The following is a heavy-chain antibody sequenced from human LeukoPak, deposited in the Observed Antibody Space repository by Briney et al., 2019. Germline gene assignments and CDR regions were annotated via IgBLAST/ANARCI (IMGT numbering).Heavy chain of an antibody. D-gene: IGHD6-19*01. CDR2: IYYSGTT. J-gene: IGHJ4*02. CDR3: ARQRNGGSGWYSLYFDY. V-gene: IGHV4-39*01. Sequence: SETLSLTCAVSGGSTSSSSYYWGWIRQPPGKGLEWIGSIYYSGTTYYNPSLKSRVTISVDTSKNQFSLKLNSVTAADTAVYYCARQRNGGSGWYSLYFDYWGQGTLVTVSS. CDR1: GGSTSSSSYY.